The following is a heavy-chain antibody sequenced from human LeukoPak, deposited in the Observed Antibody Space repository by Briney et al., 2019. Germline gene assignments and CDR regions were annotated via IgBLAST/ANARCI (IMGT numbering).Heavy chain of an antibody. D-gene: IGHD6-19*01. Sequence: PGGSLRLSCAASGFTFSTYAMSWVRQAPGKGLEWVSAISGSGGSTYYADSVKGRFTVSRDNSKNTLYLQMNSLRAEDTAVYYCAKRHGFSSGWFYFYCWGQGTLVTVSS. CDR3: AKRHGFSSGWFYFYC. V-gene: IGHV3-23*01. CDR1: GFTFSTYA. J-gene: IGHJ4*02. CDR2: ISGSGGST.